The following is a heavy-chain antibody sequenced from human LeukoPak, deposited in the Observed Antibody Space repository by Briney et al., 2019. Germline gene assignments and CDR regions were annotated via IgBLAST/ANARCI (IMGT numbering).Heavy chain of an antibody. D-gene: IGHD2/OR15-2a*01. Sequence: PSETLSLTCAVSGDSLSRYSWTWIRQPPGKGLEWLGEINPSGSPDYNPSLKSRATISVDTSKNQFSLRVASVTAADTAVYYCASVRHDPVEYYYYIDVWGKGTTVTVSS. CDR2: INPSGSP. J-gene: IGHJ6*03. CDR1: GDSLSRYS. V-gene: IGHV4-34*01. CDR3: ASVRHDPVEYYYYIDV.